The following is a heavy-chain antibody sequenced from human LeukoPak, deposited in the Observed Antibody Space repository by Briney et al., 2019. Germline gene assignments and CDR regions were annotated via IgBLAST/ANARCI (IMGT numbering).Heavy chain of an antibody. CDR2: IYYSGST. J-gene: IGHJ4*02. D-gene: IGHD3-22*01. CDR1: GGSISSSSYY. V-gene: IGHV4-39*01. Sequence: SETLSLTCTVSGGSISSSSYYWGWIRQPPGKGLEWIGSIYYSGSTYYNPSLKSRVTISVDTSKNQFSLKLSSVTAADTAVYYCARGGRRITMIVVVIDPYFDYWGQGTLVTVSS. CDR3: ARGGRRITMIVVVIDPYFDY.